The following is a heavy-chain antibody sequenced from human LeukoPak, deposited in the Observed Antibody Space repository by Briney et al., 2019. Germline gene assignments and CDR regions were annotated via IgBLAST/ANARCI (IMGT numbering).Heavy chain of an antibody. CDR3: ARGYGYNSEY. V-gene: IGHV4-39*07. CDR2: IYYNGNT. CDR1: GGSIRSSNSF. D-gene: IGHD5-24*01. J-gene: IGHJ4*02. Sequence: SETLSLTCSVSGGSIRSSNSFWGWIRQPPGERLEWIATIYYNGNTYYNPSLQSRVTISVDRSRNQFSLKLTSVTAADTAVYFCARGYGYNSEYWGQGTLVTVSP.